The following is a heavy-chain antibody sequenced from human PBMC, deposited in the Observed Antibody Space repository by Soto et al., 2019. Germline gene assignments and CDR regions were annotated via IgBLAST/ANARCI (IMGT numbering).Heavy chain of an antibody. CDR1: GASIRGFY. Sequence: QVQLQESGPGLVKPSETLSLTCTVSGASIRGFYWSWIRKSAGKGLEWIWRIYAPGTTDYNPSLFSRVMMSVDTSKKYFSLELWSVTAADTAVYYCGRDGTKTLRDWFDPWGQGISVTVSS. D-gene: IGHD1-1*01. J-gene: IGHJ5*02. V-gene: IGHV4-4*07. CDR2: IYAPGTT. CDR3: GRDGTKTLRDWFDP.